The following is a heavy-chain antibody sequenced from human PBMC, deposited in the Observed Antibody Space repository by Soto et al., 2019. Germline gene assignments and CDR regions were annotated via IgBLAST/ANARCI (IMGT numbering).Heavy chain of an antibody. CDR1: GGSISSYY. J-gene: IGHJ6*03. CDR3: ARQGQSIAAAGTHYYYYMDV. Sequence: QVQLQESGPGLVKPSETLSLTCTVSGGSISSYYWSWIRQPPGKGLEWIGYIYYSGSTNYNPSLKSRVTISVDTSKNQFSLKLSSVTAADTAVYYCARQGQSIAAAGTHYYYYMDVWGKGTTVTVSS. CDR2: IYYSGST. V-gene: IGHV4-59*01. D-gene: IGHD6-13*01.